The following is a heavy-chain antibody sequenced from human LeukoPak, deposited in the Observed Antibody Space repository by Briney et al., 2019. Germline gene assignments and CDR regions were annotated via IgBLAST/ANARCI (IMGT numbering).Heavy chain of an antibody. D-gene: IGHD3-22*01. CDR2: IKTKTDGGTT. CDR3: TTGSYYNSSGTHGAY. J-gene: IGHJ4*02. CDR1: GFTFSNAW. Sequence: GGSLRLSCAASGFTFSNAWMSWVRQAPGNGLEWVGRIKTKTDGGTTDYAAPVKGRFTISRDDSKNTLYVQMNSLKTEDTAVYYCTTGSYYNSSGTHGAYWGQGTLVTVSS. V-gene: IGHV3-15*01.